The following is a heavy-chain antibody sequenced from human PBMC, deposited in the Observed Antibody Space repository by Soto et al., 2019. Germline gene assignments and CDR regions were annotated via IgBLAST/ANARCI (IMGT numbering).Heavy chain of an antibody. D-gene: IGHD3-3*01. V-gene: IGHV1-24*01. Sequence: ASVKVSCKVSGYTLTELSMHWVRQAPGKGLEWMGGFDPEDGETIYAQKFQGRVTMTEDTSTDTAYMELSSLRSEDTAVYYCATDVEEWLSVGRLFYWGQGTLVTVSS. CDR1: GYTLTELS. J-gene: IGHJ4*02. CDR2: FDPEDGET. CDR3: ATDVEEWLSVGRLFY.